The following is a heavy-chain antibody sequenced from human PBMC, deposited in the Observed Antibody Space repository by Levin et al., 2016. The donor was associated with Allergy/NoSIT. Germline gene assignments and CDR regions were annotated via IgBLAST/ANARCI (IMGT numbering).Heavy chain of an antibody. V-gene: IGHV3-11*05. J-gene: IGHJ4*02. Sequence: WIRQPPGKGLEWVSYVSSSGTYTNDADSVKGRFTISRDNAKNSLYLQMNSLRAEDTAVYYCARDSYGGDYYYDSRGFDSWGQGTLVTVSS. CDR3: ARDSYGGDYYYDSRGFDS. D-gene: IGHD3-22*01. CDR2: VSSSGTYT.